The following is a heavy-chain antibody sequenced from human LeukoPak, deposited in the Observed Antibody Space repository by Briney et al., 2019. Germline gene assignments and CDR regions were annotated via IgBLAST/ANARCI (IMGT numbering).Heavy chain of an antibody. D-gene: IGHD2-15*01. CDR2: ISPNSGGT. J-gene: IGHJ4*02. CDR3: AGEYCSGGTCRQGFDY. Sequence: ASVKVSCKASGYTFTDYYIHWVRQAPGQGLQWIGWISPNSGGTKYAQKFQGRVTMTRDTSISAAYMELSSLTSDDSAVYYCAGEYCSGGTCRQGFDYWGQGTLVTVSS. V-gene: IGHV1-2*02. CDR1: GYTFTDYY.